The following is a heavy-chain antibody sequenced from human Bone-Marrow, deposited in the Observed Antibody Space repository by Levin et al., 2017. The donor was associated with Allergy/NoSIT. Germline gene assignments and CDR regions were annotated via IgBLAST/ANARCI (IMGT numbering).Heavy chain of an antibody. CDR2: IYQGAST. V-gene: IGHV4-30-2*01. CDR3: ARMFYGDFPFVDH. CDR1: GGSISSGGYS. J-gene: IGHJ4*02. Sequence: SETLSLTCAVSGGSISSGGYSWTWIRQPPGKGPEWIGYIYQGASTYYNPSLNYRVSISVDTSKNQFSLRLTSMTAADTAVYYCARMFYGDFPFVDHWGQGTLVTVSS. D-gene: IGHD4-17*01.